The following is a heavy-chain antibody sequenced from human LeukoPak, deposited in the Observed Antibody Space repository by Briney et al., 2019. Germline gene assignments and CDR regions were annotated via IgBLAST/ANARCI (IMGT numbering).Heavy chain of an antibody. CDR1: GFTFDDYG. Sequence: PGGSLRLSCAASGFTFDDYGMSWVRQAPGKGLEWVSGINWNGGSTGYADSVKGRFTISRDNAKNSLYLQMNSLRAEDTALYYCARDRGRGDYGDYMWEGYYMDVWGKGTTVTVSS. V-gene: IGHV3-20*04. CDR2: INWNGGST. J-gene: IGHJ6*03. D-gene: IGHD4-17*01. CDR3: ARDRGRGDYGDYMWEGYYMDV.